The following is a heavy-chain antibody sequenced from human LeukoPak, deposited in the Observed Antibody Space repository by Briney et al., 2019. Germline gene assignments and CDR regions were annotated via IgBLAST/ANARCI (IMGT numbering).Heavy chain of an antibody. CDR2: ISGSDGST. D-gene: IGHD5-18*01. J-gene: IGHJ4*02. V-gene: IGHV3-23*01. CDR1: GFTFSSYA. Sequence: GSLRLSCAASGFTFSSYAMSWVRQAPGKGLEWVSVISGSDGSTSYADSVKGRFTISRDNSKNTLYLQMNSLRVEDTAVYYCAKGYNYGRFDYWGQGTLVTVSS. CDR3: AKGYNYGRFDY.